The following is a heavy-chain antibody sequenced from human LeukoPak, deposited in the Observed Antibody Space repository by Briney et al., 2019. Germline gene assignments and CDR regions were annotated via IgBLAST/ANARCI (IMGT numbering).Heavy chain of an antibody. Sequence: GGSLRLSCATSGFPFSDFSMTWVRQAPGKGLEWILAISGSGGSTYYADSVKGRFTISRDNSKNTLYLQMNSLRAEDTAVYYCAKGLRSTDYMDVWGKGTTVTVSS. CDR3: AKGLRSTDYMDV. D-gene: IGHD2-2*01. CDR2: ISGSGGST. J-gene: IGHJ6*03. CDR1: GFPFSDFS. V-gene: IGHV3-23*01.